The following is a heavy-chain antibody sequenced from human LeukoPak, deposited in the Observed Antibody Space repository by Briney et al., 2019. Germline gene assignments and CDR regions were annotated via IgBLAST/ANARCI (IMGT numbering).Heavy chain of an antibody. CDR1: GGSISNYH. CDR3: ARRGISSGWSFDY. CDR2: IHTSGST. Sequence: SETLSLTCTVSGGSISNYHWSWIRQPAGKGLEWISQIHTSGSTNYNPPLKSRVTMSIDTPENQLSLTIRSVTAADTAVYYCARRGISSGWSFDYWGQGILVTVSS. V-gene: IGHV4-4*07. D-gene: IGHD6-19*01. J-gene: IGHJ4*02.